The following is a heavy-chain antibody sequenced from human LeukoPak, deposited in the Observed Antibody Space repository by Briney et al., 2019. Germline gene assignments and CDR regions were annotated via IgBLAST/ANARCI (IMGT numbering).Heavy chain of an antibody. V-gene: IGHV3-7*01. D-gene: IGHD2-2*02. Sequence: GGSLRLSCAASGFTFSSYWMSWVRQAPGKGLEWVANIKQDGSEKYYVDSVKGRFTISRDNAKNSLYLQMNSLRAEDTAVYFCARDRIDIVVVPAAINYYYYYMDVWGKGTTVTVSS. CDR1: GFTFSSYW. CDR3: ARDRIDIVVVPAAINYYYYYMDV. CDR2: IKQDGSEK. J-gene: IGHJ6*03.